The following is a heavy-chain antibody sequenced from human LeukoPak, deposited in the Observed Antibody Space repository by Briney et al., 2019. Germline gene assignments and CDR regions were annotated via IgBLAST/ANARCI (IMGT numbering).Heavy chain of an antibody. Sequence: GRSLRLSCAASGFTFITYAMHWVRQAPGKGLEWVAVISNDGSNKYYADSVKGRFTISRDNSKNTLCLQMNSLRAEDTAVYYCASAIGGSGWSYGMDVWGQGTTVIVSS. V-gene: IGHV3-30*04. CDR2: ISNDGSNK. J-gene: IGHJ6*02. CDR1: GFTFITYA. CDR3: ASAIGGSGWSYGMDV. D-gene: IGHD6-19*01.